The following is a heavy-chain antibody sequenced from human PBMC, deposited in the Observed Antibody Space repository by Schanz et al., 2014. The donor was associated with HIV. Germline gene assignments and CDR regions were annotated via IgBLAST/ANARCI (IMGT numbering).Heavy chain of an antibody. CDR3: ARIRTKGVTGTYD. CDR1: GYSFTSYD. CDR2: INPNNGVT. J-gene: IGHJ4*02. V-gene: IGHV1-2*02. Sequence: QVQLVQSGAEAKKPGASVMLSCKASGYSFTSYDINWVRQAPGQGLECMGWINPNNGVTNYAEEFQDRVTMTRDTSISTAYLELSRLTLDDTAVYYCARIRTKGVTGTYDWGQGTLVTVSS. D-gene: IGHD1-1*01.